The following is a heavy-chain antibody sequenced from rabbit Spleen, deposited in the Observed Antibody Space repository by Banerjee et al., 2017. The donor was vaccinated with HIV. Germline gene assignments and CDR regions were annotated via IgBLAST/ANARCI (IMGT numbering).Heavy chain of an antibody. Sequence: QEQLEESGGDLVKPGASLTLTCTASGVSFSGDSYMCWVRQAPGKGLECIACIYADRSGSTYYANWAKGRFTISRTSSTTVTLEMTSLTAADTATYFCARGGGLWGQGTLVTVS. V-gene: IGHV1S45*01. J-gene: IGHJ3*01. CDR1: GVSFSGDSY. CDR2: IYADRSGST. CDR3: ARGGGL.